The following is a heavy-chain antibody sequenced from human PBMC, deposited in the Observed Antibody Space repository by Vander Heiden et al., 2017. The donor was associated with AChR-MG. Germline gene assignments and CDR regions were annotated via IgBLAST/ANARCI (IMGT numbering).Heavy chain of an antibody. CDR3: AGRGYSNYGNWFDP. Sequence: QVQLVQPGAEVQKPGSSVKVSCKPSAGTLSSKAVSWVLQAPGQGLEWMGGIIPIIGTANYAQKFQGRVTITADKSTSTAYMELSSLRSEDTAVYYCAGRGYSNYGNWFDPWGQGTLVTVSS. CDR1: AGTLSSKA. CDR2: IIPIIGTA. J-gene: IGHJ5*02. V-gene: IGHV1-69*06. D-gene: IGHD4-4*01.